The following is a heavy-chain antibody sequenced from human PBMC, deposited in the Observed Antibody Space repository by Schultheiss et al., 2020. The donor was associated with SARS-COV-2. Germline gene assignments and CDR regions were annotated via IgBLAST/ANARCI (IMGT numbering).Heavy chain of an antibody. Sequence: GGSLRLSCAASGFTFSSYWMHWVRQAPGKGLVWVSRINSDGSSTSYADSVKGRFTISRDNAKNTLYLQMNSLRAEDTAVYYCAKDMWTGTTAGAFDIWGQGTMVTVSS. CDR3: AKDMWTGTTAGAFDI. D-gene: IGHD2/OR15-2a*01. CDR2: INSDGSST. V-gene: IGHV3-74*01. CDR1: GFTFSSYW. J-gene: IGHJ3*02.